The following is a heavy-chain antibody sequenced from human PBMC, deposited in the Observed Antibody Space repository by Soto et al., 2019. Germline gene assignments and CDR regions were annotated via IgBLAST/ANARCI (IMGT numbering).Heavy chain of an antibody. CDR3: ARDHYYGMDV. J-gene: IGHJ6*02. CDR2: INGDGSST. V-gene: IGHV3-74*01. CDR1: GFTFSSYW. Sequence: EVQLVESGGGLVQPGGSLRLSCAASGFTFSSYWMHWVRQAPGKGLVWVSRINGDGSSTSHADSVEGRFTISRDNAKNTLYLQMNSLRAEDTAVYYCARDHYYGMDVWGQGTSVTVSS.